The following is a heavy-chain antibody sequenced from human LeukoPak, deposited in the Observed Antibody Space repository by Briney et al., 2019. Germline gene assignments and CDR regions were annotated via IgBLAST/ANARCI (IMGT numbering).Heavy chain of an antibody. J-gene: IGHJ4*02. V-gene: IGHV3-23*01. CDR1: GFTFSSYA. D-gene: IGHD1-26*01. CDR2: ISGSGGST. CDR3: AKAPQLVYSGSYYMRDN. Sequence: GGSLRLSCAASGFTFSSYAMSWVRQAPGKGLEWVSAISGSGGSTYYADSVKGRFTISRDNSKNTLYLQMNSLRAEDTAVYYCAKAPQLVYSGSYYMRDNWGQGTLVTVSS.